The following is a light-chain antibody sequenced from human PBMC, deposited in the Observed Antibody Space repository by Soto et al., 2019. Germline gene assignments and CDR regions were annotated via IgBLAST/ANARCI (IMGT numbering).Light chain of an antibody. CDR2: LGS. CDR1: QSLLHTNGYNY. V-gene: IGKV2-28*01. CDR3: MQALQTPRT. J-gene: IGKJ2*01. Sequence: DIVMTQSPLSLTVTPGESASISCWSSQSLLHTNGYNYFDWYLQKPGQSLQLLIYLGSNRASGVPDRFSGRGSGTDFTLRISRVEADDVGVYYCMQALQTPRTFGQGTKLQIK.